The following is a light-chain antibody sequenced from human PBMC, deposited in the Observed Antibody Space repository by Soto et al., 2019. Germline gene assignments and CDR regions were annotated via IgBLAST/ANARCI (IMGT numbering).Light chain of an antibody. CDR2: DAS. CDR1: QSISSY. CDR3: QQRCNWPLT. V-gene: IGKV3-11*01. Sequence: EIVLTQSPPTLSLSPGERATLSCRASQSISSYLAWYQHKPGQAPRLLLYDASNRATGIPARFSGSGSGTDFTLTISSLEPEDFAVYYCQQRCNWPLTFGQGTKVEIK. J-gene: IGKJ1*01.